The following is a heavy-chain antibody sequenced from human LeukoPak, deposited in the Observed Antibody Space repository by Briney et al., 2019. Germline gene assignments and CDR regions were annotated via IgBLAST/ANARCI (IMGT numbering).Heavy chain of an antibody. J-gene: IGHJ4*02. CDR1: RFTFSSYA. CDR2: ISGSGGST. CDR3: AKDRREVTAIPEFDY. D-gene: IGHD2-21*02. V-gene: IGHV3-23*01. Sequence: GGSLRLSCAASRFTFSSYAMSWARQAPGKGLEWVSAISGSGGSTYYADSVKGRFTISRDNSKNTLYLQMNSLRAEDTAVYYCAKDRREVTAIPEFDYWGQGTLVTVSS.